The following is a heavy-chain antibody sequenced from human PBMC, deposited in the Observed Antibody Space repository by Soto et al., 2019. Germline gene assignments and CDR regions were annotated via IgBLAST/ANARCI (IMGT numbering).Heavy chain of an antibody. CDR2: INPNSGGT. J-gene: IGHJ5*02. D-gene: IGHD6-13*01. CDR3: ARNANERYSSSWYPQNWLDP. V-gene: IGHV1-2*02. CDR1: GYTFTGYY. Sequence: ASVKVSCKASGYTFTGYYMHWVRQAPGQGLEWMGWINPNSGGTNYAQKFQGRVTMTRDTSISTAYMELSRLRSDDTAVYYCARNANERYSSSWYPQNWLDPWGQGTLVTVSS.